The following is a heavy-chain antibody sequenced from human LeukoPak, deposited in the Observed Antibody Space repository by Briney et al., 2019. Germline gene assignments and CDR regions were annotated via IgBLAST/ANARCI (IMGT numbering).Heavy chain of an antibody. Sequence: GRSLRLSCAASGFTFDDYAMHWVRQAPGKGLEWVAVISYDGSNKYYADSVKGRFTISRDNSKNTLYLQMNSLRAEDTAVYYCARSVYYYGMDVWGQGTTVTVSS. CDR1: GFTFDDYA. V-gene: IGHV3-30-3*01. CDR3: ARSVYYYGMDV. CDR2: ISYDGSNK. J-gene: IGHJ6*02.